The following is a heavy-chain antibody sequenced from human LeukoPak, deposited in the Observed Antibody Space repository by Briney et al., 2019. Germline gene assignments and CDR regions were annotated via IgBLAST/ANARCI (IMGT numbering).Heavy chain of an antibody. D-gene: IGHD7-27*01. V-gene: IGHV3-21*01. CDR1: GFTFSSYS. CDR2: ISSSSSYI. J-gene: IGHJ3*02. Sequence: GGSLRLSCAASGFTFSSYSMNWVRQAPGKGLEWVSSISSSSSYIYYADSVKGRFTISRDNAKNSLYLQMNSLRAEDTAVYYCARDLGSAAPKVAFDIWGQGTMVTVSS. CDR3: ARDLGSAAPKVAFDI.